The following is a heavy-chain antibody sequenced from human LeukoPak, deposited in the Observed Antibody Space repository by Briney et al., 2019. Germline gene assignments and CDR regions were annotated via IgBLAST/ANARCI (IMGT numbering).Heavy chain of an antibody. CDR3: TREEGGTTVDY. Sequence: PSETLSLTCTVSGYSINSGHFWGWIRQPPGKGLEWIGSISHSGTTYYNPSLKSRITISQDTSKNQFSLKVSSVTAADAAAYYCTREEGGTTVDYWGQGTLVTVSS. J-gene: IGHJ4*02. CDR1: GYSINSGHF. D-gene: IGHD1-1*01. CDR2: ISHSGTT. V-gene: IGHV4-38-2*02.